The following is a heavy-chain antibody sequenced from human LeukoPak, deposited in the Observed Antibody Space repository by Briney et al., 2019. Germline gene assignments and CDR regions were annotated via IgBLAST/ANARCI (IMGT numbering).Heavy chain of an antibody. D-gene: IGHD3-3*01. CDR1: GLPLHSYG. CDR2: IWYDGSNK. CDR3: AKDDVFREWLLLGLDY. V-gene: IGHV3-30*18. Sequence: GRSLSLPCGPSGLPLHSYGKHGAPQAPGKGREWVAVIWYDGSNKYYADSVKGRFTISRDNSKNTLYLQMNSLRAEDTAVYYCAKDDVFREWLLLGLDYWGQGTLVTVSS. J-gene: IGHJ4*02.